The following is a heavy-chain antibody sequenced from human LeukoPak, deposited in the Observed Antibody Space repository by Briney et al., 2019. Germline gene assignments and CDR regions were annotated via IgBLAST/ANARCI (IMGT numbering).Heavy chain of an antibody. CDR2: ISSSGSTI. CDR3: ASESYYAFDI. CDR1: GFTFSSYE. V-gene: IGHV3-48*03. Sequence: GGSLRLSCAASGFTFSSYEMNWVRQAPGKGLEWVSYISSSGSTIYYADSVKGRFTISRDNAKNSLYLQMNSLRAEDTAVYYCASESYYAFDIWGQGTMVSVSS. J-gene: IGHJ3*02. D-gene: IGHD3-10*01.